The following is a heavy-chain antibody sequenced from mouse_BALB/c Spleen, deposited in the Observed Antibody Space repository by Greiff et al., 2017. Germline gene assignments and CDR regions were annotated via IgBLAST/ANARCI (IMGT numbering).Heavy chain of an antibody. CDR2: ISYSGST. D-gene: IGHD2-12*01. V-gene: IGHV3-8*02. CDR1: GDSITSGY. J-gene: IGHJ3*01. CDR3: ARLRHAFFAY. Sequence: EVKLLESGPSLVKPSQTLSLTCSVTGDSITSGYWNWIRKFPGNKLEYMGYISYSGSTYYNPSLKSRISITRDTSKNQYYLQLNSVTTEDTATYYCARLRHAFFAYWGQGTLVTVSA.